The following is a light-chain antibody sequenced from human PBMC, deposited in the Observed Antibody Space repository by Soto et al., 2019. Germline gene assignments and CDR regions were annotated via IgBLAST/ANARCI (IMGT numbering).Light chain of an antibody. J-gene: IGLJ1*01. CDR1: SSDVGGYNS. V-gene: IGLV2-14*01. CDR2: DVS. CDR3: SSYSSSSTYI. Sequence: QSVLTQPASWSGSPGQSITISCTGTSSDVGGYNSVSWYQQHPGKAPKLMIYDVSNRPSGVSNRFSGSKSGNTASLTISGLQAEDEADYYCSSYSSSSTYIFGTGTKVTV.